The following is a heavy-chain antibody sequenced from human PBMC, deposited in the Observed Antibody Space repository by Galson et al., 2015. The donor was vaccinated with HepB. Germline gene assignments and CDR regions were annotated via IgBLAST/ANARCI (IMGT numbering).Heavy chain of an antibody. V-gene: IGHV3-9*01. D-gene: IGHD1-1*01. CDR3: AKETTPDDSFNNMDI. Sequence: SLRLSCAASGFTFEDYAMYWVRQAPGKGLEWVSGISWNSVKIGYADSVKGRFTISRDNAKRSLYLQMNSLRGEDTAFYYCAKETTPDDSFNNMDIWGQGTTVTVSS. CDR1: GFTFEDYA. CDR2: ISWNSVKI. J-gene: IGHJ6*02.